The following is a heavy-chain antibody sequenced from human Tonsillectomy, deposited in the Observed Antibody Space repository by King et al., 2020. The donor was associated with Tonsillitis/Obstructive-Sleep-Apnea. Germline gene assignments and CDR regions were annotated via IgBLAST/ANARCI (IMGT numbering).Heavy chain of an antibody. CDR2: IYPGDSDT. V-gene: IGHV5-51*01. D-gene: IGHD3-10*01. J-gene: IGHJ4*02. CDR1: GYSFSTYW. Sequence: VQLVQSGAEVKKPGESLKISCKGSGYSFSTYWIGWVRQMPGKGLEWMGIIYPGDSDTRYSPSFQGQVTISADKSINTAYLQWSSLKASDTAIYYCARPNTMIRGVISYFDIWGQGTLVTVSS. CDR3: ARPNTMIRGVISYFDI.